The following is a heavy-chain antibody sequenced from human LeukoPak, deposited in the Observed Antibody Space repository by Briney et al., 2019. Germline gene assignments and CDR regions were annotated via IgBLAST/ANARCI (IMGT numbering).Heavy chain of an antibody. CDR3: AKTQGYYDA. D-gene: IGHD2-15*01. Sequence: GGSLRLSCAASGFSFDEYTLHWVRQAPGKGLEWVSLISWDGGSRDYADSVKGRFTISRDNSKNTLYLQMNSLRADDTAVYYCAKTQGYYDAWGQGALVTVSS. CDR2: ISWDGGSR. V-gene: IGHV3-43*01. J-gene: IGHJ5*02. CDR1: GFSFDEYT.